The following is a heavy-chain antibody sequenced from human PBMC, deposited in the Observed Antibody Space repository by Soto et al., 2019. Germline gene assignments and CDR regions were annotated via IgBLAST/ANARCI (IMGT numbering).Heavy chain of an antibody. J-gene: IGHJ4*02. V-gene: IGHV3-30*18. CDR2: IPSDGSIQ. CDR1: GFTFGAYT. CDR3: AKGRGQLVRLTYSLDS. D-gene: IGHD1-1*01. Sequence: GGSLRLSCAASGFTFGAYTMHWVRQAPGRGLEWVAVIPSDGSIQYYGDSVKGRFTISRDYSKNTLYLQMNSLKPDDTAVYHCAKGRGQLVRLTYSLDSWGQGVLVTVSS.